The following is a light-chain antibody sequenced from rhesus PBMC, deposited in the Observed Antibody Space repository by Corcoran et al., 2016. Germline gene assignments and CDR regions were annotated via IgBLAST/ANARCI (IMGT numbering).Light chain of an antibody. CDR3: IRHNRFPLT. J-gene: IGKJ4*01. Sequence: DIQMTQSPSSLSASVGDTVTITCRSSQGISSYLNWFQQKPGKAPKLLIYDASSLGSWVPSRFSGSGSGTDFTLAIRSLQPENFATYYCIRHNRFPLTFGGGTKVEIK. V-gene: IGKV1-28*02. CDR2: DAS. CDR1: QGISSY.